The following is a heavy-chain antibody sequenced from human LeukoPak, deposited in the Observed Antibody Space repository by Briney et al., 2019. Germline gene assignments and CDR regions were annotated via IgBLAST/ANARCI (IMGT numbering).Heavy chain of an antibody. CDR3: ARSGNYSGGWYQ. CDR1: GYSLSSSSNW. J-gene: IGHJ4*02. Sequence: SETLSLTCAVSGYSLSSSSNWWGWIRQPPGKGLEWIGYIYHSGSTYYNPSLKSRVTMSVDTSKNQFSLKLTSVTAVDTAVYYCARSGNYSGGWYQWGQGTLVTVSS. CDR2: IYHSGST. V-gene: IGHV4-28*01. D-gene: IGHD6-19*01.